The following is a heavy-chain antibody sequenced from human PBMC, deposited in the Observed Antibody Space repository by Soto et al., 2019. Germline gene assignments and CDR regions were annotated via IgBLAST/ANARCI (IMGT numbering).Heavy chain of an antibody. CDR1: GGSISSGGYY. Sequence: SETLSLTCTVSGGSISSGGYYWSWIRQYPGKGLECIGNIFYSGTTSYNPSLKNRVAISIDTSKNQFSLKLSSVTAADTAVYYCARERHSYINSQGVWFGSWGQGTLVTVSS. J-gene: IGHJ5*01. V-gene: IGHV4-31*03. D-gene: IGHD4-4*01. CDR2: IFYSGTT. CDR3: ARERHSYINSQGVWFGS.